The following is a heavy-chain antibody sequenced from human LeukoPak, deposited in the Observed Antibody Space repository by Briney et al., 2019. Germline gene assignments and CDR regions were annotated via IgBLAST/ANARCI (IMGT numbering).Heavy chain of an antibody. CDR3: ARDVGRSGWFTFDD. CDR2: TYYRSKWYN. J-gene: IGHJ4*02. Sequence: SQTLSVTCAISGDSVSSNNAAWDWIMQSPSRGLEGMGRTYYRSKWYNDYDVSMKGRITINPDTSKNQFALQLNSVTPEDTAVYYCARDVGRSGWFTFDDWGQGTLVTVSS. D-gene: IGHD6-19*01. CDR1: GDSVSSNNAA. V-gene: IGHV6-1*01.